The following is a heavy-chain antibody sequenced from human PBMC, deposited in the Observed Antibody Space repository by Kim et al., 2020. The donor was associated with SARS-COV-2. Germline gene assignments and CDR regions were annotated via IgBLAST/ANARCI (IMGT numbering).Heavy chain of an antibody. D-gene: IGHD5-12*01. CDR2: IIPIFGTA. Sequence: SVKVSCKASGGTFSSYAISWVRQAPGQGLEWMGGIIPIFGTANYAQKFQGRVTITADESTSTAYMELSSLRSEDTAVYYCARDAQDIVATILYYGMDVWGQGTTVTVSS. J-gene: IGHJ6*02. CDR3: ARDAQDIVATILYYGMDV. V-gene: IGHV1-69*13. CDR1: GGTFSSYA.